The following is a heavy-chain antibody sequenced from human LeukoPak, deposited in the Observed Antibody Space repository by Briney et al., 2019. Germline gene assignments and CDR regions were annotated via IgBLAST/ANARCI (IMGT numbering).Heavy chain of an antibody. CDR1: GYTFTNNF. J-gene: IGHJ5*02. V-gene: IGHV1-46*01. CDR2: INPSGDNT. CDR3: ARRGRMYSLRGMFDP. Sequence: ASVKVSCKASGYTFTNNFMHWVRQAPGQGLEWMGIINPSGDNTWYAQKFQGRVTMTRDMATSADYMEVSSLRSEDTAVYYCARRGRMYSLRGMFDPWGQGTLVTVSS. D-gene: IGHD3-16*01.